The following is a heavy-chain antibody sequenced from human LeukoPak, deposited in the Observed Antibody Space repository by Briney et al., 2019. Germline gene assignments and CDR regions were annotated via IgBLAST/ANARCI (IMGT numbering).Heavy chain of an antibody. V-gene: IGHV1-8*01. CDR2: MNPNSGNT. D-gene: IGHD3-16*02. CDR1: GYTLTSYD. J-gene: IGHJ4*02. CDR3: ARVTFGGVVADFDY. Sequence: ASVKVFCKASGYTLTSYDINWVRQATAQGLEGMGWMNPNSGNTGYAQKFQGRVTMNRSLSISTDYMELRSLRSEDTAVYYCARVTFGGVVADFDYWGQGTLVTVSS.